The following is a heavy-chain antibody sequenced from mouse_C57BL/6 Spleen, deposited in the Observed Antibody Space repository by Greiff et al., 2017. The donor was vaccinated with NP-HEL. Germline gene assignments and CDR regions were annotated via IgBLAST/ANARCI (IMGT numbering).Heavy chain of an antibody. Sequence: VQLQQSGAELARPGASVKMSCKASGYTFTSYTMHWVKQRPGQGLEWIGYINPSSGYTKYNQKFKDKATLTADKSSSTAYMQLSSLTSEDSAVYYCAKIYYGSSYGAMDYWGQGTSVTVSS. D-gene: IGHD1-1*01. J-gene: IGHJ4*01. V-gene: IGHV1-4*01. CDR2: INPSSGYT. CDR3: AKIYYGSSYGAMDY. CDR1: GYTFTSYT.